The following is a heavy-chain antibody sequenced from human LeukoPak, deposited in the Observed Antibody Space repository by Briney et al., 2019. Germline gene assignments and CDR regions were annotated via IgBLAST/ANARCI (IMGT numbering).Heavy chain of an antibody. V-gene: IGHV3-7*04. Sequence: PGGSLRLSCSASGFTFSTFWMNWVRQAPGKGLEWVANIKHDGSEKYYVDSVKGRFTISRDNAKNSLYLQMNSLRAEDTAVYYCARAYKEDYWGQGTLVTVSA. CDR1: GFTFSTFW. D-gene: IGHD1-14*01. J-gene: IGHJ4*02. CDR2: IKHDGSEK. CDR3: ARAYKEDY.